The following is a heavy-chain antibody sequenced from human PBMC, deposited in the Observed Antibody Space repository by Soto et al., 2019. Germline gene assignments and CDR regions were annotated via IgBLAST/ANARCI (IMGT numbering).Heavy chain of an antibody. D-gene: IGHD4-17*01. CDR2: IRSKAYGGTT. CDR3: TRVLTYGDYTFDI. J-gene: IGHJ3*02. CDR1: GFTFGDYA. V-gene: IGHV3-49*04. Sequence: GGSLRLSCTASGFTFGDYAMSWVRQAPGKGLEWVGFIRSKAYGGTTEYAASVKGRFTISRDDSKSIAYLQMNSLKTEDTAVYYCTRVLTYGDYTFDIWGQGTMVTVSS.